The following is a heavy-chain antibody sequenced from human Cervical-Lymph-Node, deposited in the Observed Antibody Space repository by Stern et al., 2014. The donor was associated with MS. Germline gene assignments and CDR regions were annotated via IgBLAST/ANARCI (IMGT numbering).Heavy chain of an antibody. CDR3: ARGPERVLRYLDWLHRGGYYYGMDV. Sequence: VQLVESGAEVKKPGASVKVSCKASGYTFTSYDINWVRQATGQGLEWMGWMNPNSGNTGHVQKFQGRVLMTRNPSISTAYMELSSLRSEDTAVYYCARGPERVLRYLDWLHRGGYYYGMDVWGQGTTVTVSS. J-gene: IGHJ6*02. CDR2: MNPNSGNT. D-gene: IGHD3-9*01. V-gene: IGHV1-8*01. CDR1: GYTFTSYD.